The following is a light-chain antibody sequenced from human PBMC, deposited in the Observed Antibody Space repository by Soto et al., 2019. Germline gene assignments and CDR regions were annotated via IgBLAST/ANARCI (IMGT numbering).Light chain of an antibody. CDR2: AAS. V-gene: IGKV1-39*01. CDR1: QSISTY. J-gene: IGKJ1*01. CDR3: QQNFSTTRT. Sequence: DIQMTQSPSPPSASVGDRGTITCRASQSISTYLNWYQQKPGKAPKLLIYAASSLQSGVPSRFSGSGSGTDFTLTISSLQNEDFGTYYCQQNFSTTRTFGQGTKVDIK.